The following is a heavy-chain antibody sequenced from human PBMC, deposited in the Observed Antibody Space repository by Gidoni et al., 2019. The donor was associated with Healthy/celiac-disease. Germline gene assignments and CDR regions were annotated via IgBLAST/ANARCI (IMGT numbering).Heavy chain of an antibody. D-gene: IGHD3-22*01. CDR1: GFTFSSYA. J-gene: IGHJ4*02. CDR2: ISGSGGST. V-gene: IGHV3-23*04. Sequence: EVQLVESGGGLVQPGGSLRLSCAASGFTFSSYAMSWVRQAPGKGLEWVSAISGSGGSTYYADSVKGRFTISRDNSKNTLYLQMNSLRAEDTAVYYCAKGSYDLAYDSSGPSDYWGQGTLVTVSS. CDR3: AKGSYDLAYDSSGPSDY.